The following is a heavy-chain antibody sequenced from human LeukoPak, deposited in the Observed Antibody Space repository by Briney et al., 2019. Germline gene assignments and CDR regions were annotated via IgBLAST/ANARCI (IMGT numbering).Heavy chain of an antibody. CDR1: GFTFSNAW. CDR3: TSIPADVYAYYYYYMDV. CDR2: IKSKTDGGTT. D-gene: IGHD6-25*01. J-gene: IGHJ6*03. V-gene: IGHV3-15*01. Sequence: GGSLRLSCAASGFTFSNAWMSWVRQAPGKGLEWVGRIKSKTDGGTTDYAAPVKGRFTISRDDSKNTLYLQMNSLKTEDTAVYYCTSIPADVYAYYYYYMDVWGKGTTVTVSS.